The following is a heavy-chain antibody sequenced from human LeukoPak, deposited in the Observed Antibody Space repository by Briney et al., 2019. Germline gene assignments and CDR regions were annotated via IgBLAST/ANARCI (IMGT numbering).Heavy chain of an antibody. CDR3: TRDREMATILFDY. D-gene: IGHD5-24*01. CDR2: INPNTGDT. V-gene: IGHV1-2*02. Sequence: ASVKVSCKASGYTFTGYHMHWVRQAPGQGLEWMGWINPNTGDTNYAHKFQGRVTMTRDTSISAADMELRWLRSDDTAGYYCTRDREMATILFDYWGQGTLVTVSS. J-gene: IGHJ4*02. CDR1: GYTFTGYH.